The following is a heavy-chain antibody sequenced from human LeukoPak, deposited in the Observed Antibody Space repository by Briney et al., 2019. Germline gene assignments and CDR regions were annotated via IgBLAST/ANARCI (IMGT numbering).Heavy chain of an antibody. J-gene: IGHJ4*02. CDR1: GFTFSSYE. Sequence: GGPLRLSCAASGFTFSSYEMNWVRQPPGKGLGWLSYIRRSGNSIFYADSVKGRCTISRDNAKNSLYLQMNSLRAEDTAVYYCARPYSAYAFDYWGQGTRVTVSS. V-gene: IGHV3-48*03. CDR3: ARPYSAYAFDY. CDR2: IRRSGNSI. D-gene: IGHD5-12*01.